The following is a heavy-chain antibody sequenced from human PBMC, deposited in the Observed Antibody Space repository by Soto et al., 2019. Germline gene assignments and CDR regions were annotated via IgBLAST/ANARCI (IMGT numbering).Heavy chain of an antibody. D-gene: IGHD4-17*01. J-gene: IGHJ4*02. Sequence: PGGSLRLSCAASGFTFSSYGMHWVRQAPGKGLEWVAVISYDGSNKYYADSVKGRFTISRDNSKNTLYLQMNSLRAEDTAVYYCAKDQYGDYAGDRYFDYWGQGTLVTVSS. CDR3: AKDQYGDYAGDRYFDY. CDR1: GFTFSSYG. V-gene: IGHV3-30*18. CDR2: ISYDGSNK.